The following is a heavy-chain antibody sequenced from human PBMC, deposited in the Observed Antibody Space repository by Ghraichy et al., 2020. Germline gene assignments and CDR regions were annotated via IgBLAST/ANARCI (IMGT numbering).Heavy chain of an antibody. V-gene: IGHV3-21*01. J-gene: IGHJ6*02. CDR3: ARENYYDSSGYYILNYYGMDV. Sequence: GGSLRLSCAASGFTFSSYSMNWVRQAPGKGLEWVSSISSSSSYIYYADSVKGRFTISRDNAKNSLYLQMNSLRAEDTAVYYCARENYYDSSGYYILNYYGMDVWGQGTTVTVSS. CDR2: ISSSSSYI. CDR1: GFTFSSYS. D-gene: IGHD3-22*01.